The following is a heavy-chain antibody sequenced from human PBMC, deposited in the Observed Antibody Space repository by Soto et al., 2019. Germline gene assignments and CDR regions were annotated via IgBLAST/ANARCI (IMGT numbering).Heavy chain of an antibody. CDR3: AKDPRELRFLEWLPHDGYFDY. D-gene: IGHD3-3*01. CDR1: GFTFSSYA. J-gene: IGHJ4*02. CDR2: ISGSGGST. Sequence: PGGSLRLSCAASGFTFSSYAMSWVRQAPGKGLEWVSAISGSGGSTCYADSVKGRFTISRDNSKNTLYLQMNSLRAEDTAVYYCAKDPRELRFLEWLPHDGYFDYWGQGTLVTVSS. V-gene: IGHV3-23*01.